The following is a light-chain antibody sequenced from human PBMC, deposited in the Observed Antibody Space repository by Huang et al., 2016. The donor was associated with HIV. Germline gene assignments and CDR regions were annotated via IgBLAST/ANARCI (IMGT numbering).Light chain of an antibody. CDR2: LGS. Sequence: DIVMTQSPLSLPVPPGEPASISCRSSQSLLHSNGYNYLDWYLQKPGQSPHLLIYLGSNRASGVPDRFSGSGSGTDFTLKISRVEAEDVGVYYCMQALQTELTFGGGTKVEIK. V-gene: IGKV2-28*01. CDR1: QSLLHSNGYNY. J-gene: IGKJ4*01. CDR3: MQALQTELT.